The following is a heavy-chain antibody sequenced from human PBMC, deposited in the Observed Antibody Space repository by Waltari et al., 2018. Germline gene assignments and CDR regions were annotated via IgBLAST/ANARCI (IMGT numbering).Heavy chain of an antibody. CDR1: GYTFTTYG. Sequence: QVQLVQSGAEVKKSGASVKVSCKASGYTFTTYGLGWIRQARGQGLEWLGWVNANNGKTKYAQKHEGRVTMTTDTATDTAYMELRSLTFDDMAVYYCARRLRGGLDVWGQGTTVTVS. D-gene: IGHD2-21*02. CDR2: VNANNGKT. V-gene: IGHV1-18*03. CDR3: ARRLRGGLDV. J-gene: IGHJ6*02.